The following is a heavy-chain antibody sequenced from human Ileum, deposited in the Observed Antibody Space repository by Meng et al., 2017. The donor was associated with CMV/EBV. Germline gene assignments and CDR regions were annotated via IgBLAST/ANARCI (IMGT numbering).Heavy chain of an antibody. CDR1: GGSFSGYY. J-gene: IGHJ4*02. D-gene: IGHD1-1*01. V-gene: IGHV4-34*01. CDR2: INHSGST. Sequence: QVQLQQWGAGLLKPSGTLTLTCAVYGGSFSGYYLSWIRQPPGKGLEWIGEINHSGSTDYNPSLKSRVTILQDTSKGQFSLKLTSVTAADTAVYYCARGQLVLNYWGQGTLVTVSS. CDR3: ARGQLVLNY.